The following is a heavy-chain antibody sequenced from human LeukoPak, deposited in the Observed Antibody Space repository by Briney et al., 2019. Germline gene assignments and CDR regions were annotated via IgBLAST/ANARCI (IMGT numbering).Heavy chain of an antibody. J-gene: IGHJ4*02. V-gene: IGHV4-31*03. Sequence: SETLSLTCTVSGASISSGGFYWNWIRQHPGKGPGWIGYIYYSGSTYYNPSLKTRVTISVDTSKNQFSLKLSSVTAADTAVYYCARGPYSSNWYVDYWGQGTLVTVAS. D-gene: IGHD6-13*01. CDR1: GASISSGGFY. CDR3: ARGPYSSNWYVDY. CDR2: IYYSGST.